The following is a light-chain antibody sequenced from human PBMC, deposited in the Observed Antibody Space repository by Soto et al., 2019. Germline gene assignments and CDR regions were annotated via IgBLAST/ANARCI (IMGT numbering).Light chain of an antibody. J-gene: IGLJ1*01. CDR3: CSYTVSTTFV. CDR1: SCDVGAYNH. CDR2: EVS. Sequence: QSALTQPASVSGSPGQSITISCTGTSCDVGAYNHVSWYQHHPGKAPKLMIYEVSNRPSGLSDRFSGSKSGNTASLTISGLQAEDEADYYCCSYTVSTTFVFGSGTKVTVL. V-gene: IGLV2-14*01.